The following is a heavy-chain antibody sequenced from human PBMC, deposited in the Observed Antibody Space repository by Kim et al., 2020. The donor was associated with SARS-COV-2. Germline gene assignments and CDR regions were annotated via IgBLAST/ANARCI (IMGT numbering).Heavy chain of an antibody. J-gene: IGHJ5*02. CDR3: AREVRMRQGFETVWFDP. V-gene: IGHV3-30-3*01. D-gene: IGHD2-8*01. CDR2: ISYDGSNK. CDR1: GFTFSSYA. Sequence: GGSLRLSCAASGFTFSSYAMHWVRQAPGKGLEWVAVISYDGSNKYYADSVKGRFTISRDNSKNTLYLQMNSLRAEDTAVYYCAREVRMRQGFETVWFDPWGQGTLVTVSS.